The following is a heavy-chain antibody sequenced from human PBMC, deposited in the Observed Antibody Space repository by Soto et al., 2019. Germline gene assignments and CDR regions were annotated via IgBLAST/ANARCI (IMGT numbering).Heavy chain of an antibody. J-gene: IGHJ6*03. CDR1: GLTFRNYG. V-gene: IGHV3-33*01. Sequence: GGSRTLSCAASGLTFRNYGFHWVRQAAGKGLEWVAVIWYYGSNQYYADSVKGRFTISRDNSKKSLYLQMNSLRAEDTADYYCATSRGSSFYTEVWGKETTVNGSS. D-gene: IGHD3-10*01. CDR3: ATSRGSSFYTEV. CDR2: IWYYGSNQ.